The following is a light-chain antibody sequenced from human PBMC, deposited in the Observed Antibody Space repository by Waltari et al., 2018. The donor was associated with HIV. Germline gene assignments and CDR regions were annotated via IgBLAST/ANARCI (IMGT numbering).Light chain of an antibody. Sequence: SVLTQPPSASGTPGQRVTISCSGSSSNIGRNAVNWYQHLPGTAPKLLIYGNDERPSGVPDRFSGSKSGTSASLAISGLQSEDEGDYYCATWDFSLNGRVVFGGGTKLTVL. CDR3: ATWDFSLNGRVV. V-gene: IGLV1-44*01. CDR1: SSNIGRNA. J-gene: IGLJ2*01. CDR2: GND.